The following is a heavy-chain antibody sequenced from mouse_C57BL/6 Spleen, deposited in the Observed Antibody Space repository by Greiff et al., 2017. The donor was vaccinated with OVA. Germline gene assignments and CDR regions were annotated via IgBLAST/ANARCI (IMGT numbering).Heavy chain of an antibody. Sequence: VQGVESGAELARPGASVKLSCKASGYTFTSYGISWVKQRTGQGLEWIGEIYPRSGNTYYNEKFKGKATLTADKSSSTAYMELRSLTSEDSAVYFCARAPTEGFADWGQGTLVTVSA. J-gene: IGHJ3*01. CDR1: GYTFTSYG. V-gene: IGHV1-81*01. CDR2: IYPRSGNT. CDR3: ARAPTEGFAD. D-gene: IGHD1-1*01.